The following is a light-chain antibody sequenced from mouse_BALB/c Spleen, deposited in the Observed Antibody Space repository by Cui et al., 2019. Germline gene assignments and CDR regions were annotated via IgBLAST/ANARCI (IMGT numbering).Light chain of an antibody. Sequence: ITMTQSPSSMYASLGEGVTITCKASQDINSYFSWFQKKPGKSPKTLIYRANRLVDGVPSRLSGSGSGQDYSLTISSLEYEDMGIYYCLQYDEFPFTFGSGTKLEIK. J-gene: IGKJ4*01. CDR2: RAN. CDR3: LQYDEFPFT. CDR1: QDINSY. V-gene: IGKV14-111*01.